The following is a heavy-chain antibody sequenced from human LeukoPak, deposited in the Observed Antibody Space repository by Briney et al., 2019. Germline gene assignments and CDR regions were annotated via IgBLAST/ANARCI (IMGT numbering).Heavy chain of an antibody. V-gene: IGHV3-48*01. CDR3: ARALGYCSSASCYYFDN. CDR2: ISSRSSTI. Sequence: GGSLRLSCAASGLSFNTYSMNWVRQAPGKGLEWVSYISSRSSTIYYADSVKGRFTISRDNAKNSLYLQMNSLRAEDTAVYYCARALGYCSSASCYYFDNWGQGTLVTVSS. J-gene: IGHJ4*02. D-gene: IGHD2-2*01. CDR1: GLSFNTYS.